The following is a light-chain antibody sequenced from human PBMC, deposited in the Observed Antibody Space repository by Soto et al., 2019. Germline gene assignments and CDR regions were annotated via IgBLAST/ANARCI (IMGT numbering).Light chain of an antibody. CDR1: SSNIGDNA. V-gene: IGLV1-44*01. CDR3: AAWDDSLNGPI. Sequence: QSVLTQPPSASGTPGQRVTISCSGSSSNIGDNAVTWYHHLPGTAPKVLIYNNGQRPSGVPDRVSGSKSGTSASLTISGLQSEDEADYYCAAWDDSLNGPIFGGGTKLTVL. J-gene: IGLJ2*01. CDR2: NNG.